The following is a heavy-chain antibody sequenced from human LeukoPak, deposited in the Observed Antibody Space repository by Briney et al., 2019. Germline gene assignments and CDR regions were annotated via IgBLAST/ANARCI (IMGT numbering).Heavy chain of an antibody. D-gene: IGHD2-21*01. J-gene: IGHJ4*02. CDR3: ARDVWGDRDGYFEY. Sequence: GGSLRLSCAASGFTFSSYWMHWVRQAPGKGLVWVSRIDSDGSGTVYADSVMGRFTISRDNAKNTLYPQMNSLRAEDTAVYFCARDVWGDRDGYFEYWGQGNLVTVPS. V-gene: IGHV3-74*01. CDR2: IDSDGSGT. CDR1: GFTFSSYW.